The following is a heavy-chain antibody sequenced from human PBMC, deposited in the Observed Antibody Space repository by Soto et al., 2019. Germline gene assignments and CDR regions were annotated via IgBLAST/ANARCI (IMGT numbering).Heavy chain of an antibody. V-gene: IGHV4-30-4*01. D-gene: IGHD6-6*01. CDR1: GGSISSGDYY. J-gene: IGHJ4*02. CDR2: IYDSGST. CDR3: ARVGSSIAVRPCDY. Sequence: QVQLQESGPGLVKPSQTLSLTCTVSGGSISSGDYYWSWLRQPPGNGLEWIGYIYDSGSTYYNPFLKSRVTISLDTSKNQFALKLSSVTAADTAVYYCARVGSSIAVRPCDYWGPGTLVTVSS.